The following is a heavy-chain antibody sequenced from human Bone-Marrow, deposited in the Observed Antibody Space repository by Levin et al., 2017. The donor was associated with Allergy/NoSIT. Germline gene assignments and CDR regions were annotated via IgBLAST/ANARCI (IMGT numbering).Heavy chain of an antibody. CDR2: IYPGDSDT. CDR3: ARDFNKGYCNSISCQSEAFDC. J-gene: IGHJ3*01. V-gene: IGHV5-51*01. Sequence: GESLKISCKGSGYSFSDYWIAWVRQMPGKGLEWMGIIYPGDSDTTYSPSFQGQVTISADKSITTAYLQWSSLKASDTAMYYCARDFNKGYCNSISCQSEAFDCWGQGTMVTVSS. D-gene: IGHD2-2*01. CDR1: GYSFSDYW.